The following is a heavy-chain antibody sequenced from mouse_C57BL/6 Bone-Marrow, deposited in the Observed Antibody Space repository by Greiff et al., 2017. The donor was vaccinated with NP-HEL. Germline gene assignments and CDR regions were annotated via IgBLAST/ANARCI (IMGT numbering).Heavy chain of an antibody. V-gene: IGHV5-17*01. Sequence: EVKLQESGGGLVKPGGSLKLSCAASGFTFSDYGMHWVRQAPEKGLEWVAYISSGSSTIYYADTVKGRFTISRDNAKNTLFLQMTSLRSEDTAMYYCARGGLCWYFDVWGTGTTVTVSS. CDR2: ISSGSSTI. CDR1: GFTFSDYG. CDR3: ARGGLCWYFDV. J-gene: IGHJ1*03. D-gene: IGHD2-4*01.